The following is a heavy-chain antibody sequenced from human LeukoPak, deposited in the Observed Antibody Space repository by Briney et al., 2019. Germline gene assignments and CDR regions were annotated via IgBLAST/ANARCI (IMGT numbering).Heavy chain of an antibody. CDR1: GFTFDDYA. CDR2: ISWSSGGI. CDR3: ASAHYGDYEGFANLNF. Sequence: GGSLRLSCAASGFTFDDYAMHWVRHAPGKGLEWVSGISWSSGGIGYADSVKGRFTISRDNAKNSLYLQMNSLRAEDTAVYYCASAHYGDYEGFANLNFWGQGTLVTVSS. D-gene: IGHD4-17*01. V-gene: IGHV3-9*01. J-gene: IGHJ4*02.